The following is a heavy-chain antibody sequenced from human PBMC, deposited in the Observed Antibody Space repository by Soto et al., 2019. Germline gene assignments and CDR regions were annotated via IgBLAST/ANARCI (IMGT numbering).Heavy chain of an antibody. D-gene: IGHD6-13*01. CDR3: AREVAADGTFREDVFDI. CDR1: GGTFSNHA. V-gene: IGHV1-69*12. Sequence: QVHLVQSGAEVKKPGSSVKVSCKAPGGTFSNHAINWVRQAPGQGLEWMGRIIPIFTTTNYAQKCQGRVTMTADESTITAYVELSSLKHEDTAVYYCAREVAADGTFREDVFDIWGQGTLVTVSS. J-gene: IGHJ3*02. CDR2: IIPIFTTT.